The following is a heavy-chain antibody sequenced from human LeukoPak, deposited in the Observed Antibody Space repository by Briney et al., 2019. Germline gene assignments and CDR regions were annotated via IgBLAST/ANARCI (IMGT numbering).Heavy chain of an antibody. CDR1: GFSFSNYS. D-gene: IGHD3-22*01. V-gene: IGHV3-21*01. CDR3: ARDALQWLLLRYAFDV. Sequence: PGGSLRLSCAASGFSFSNYSMNWVRQAPGKGLEWVSSISSSGSYIFYADSVKGRFTISRDNAKNSLYLQMNSLRAEDTAVYYCARDALQWLLLRYAFDVWGQGTMVTVSS. J-gene: IGHJ3*01. CDR2: ISSSGSYI.